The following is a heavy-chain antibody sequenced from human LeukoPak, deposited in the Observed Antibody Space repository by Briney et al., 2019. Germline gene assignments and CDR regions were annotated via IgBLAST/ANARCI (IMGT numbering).Heavy chain of an antibody. CDR1: GGSISSYY. V-gene: IGHV4-4*07. CDR2: IYTSGST. Sequence: EPSETLSLTCTVSGGSISSYYWSWIRQPAGKGLEWIGRIYTSGSTNYNPSLKSRVTMSVDTSKNQFSLKLSSVTAADTAVYYCARDGLWFGELLVYYGMDVWGQGTTVTASS. D-gene: IGHD3-10*01. J-gene: IGHJ6*02. CDR3: ARDGLWFGELLVYYGMDV.